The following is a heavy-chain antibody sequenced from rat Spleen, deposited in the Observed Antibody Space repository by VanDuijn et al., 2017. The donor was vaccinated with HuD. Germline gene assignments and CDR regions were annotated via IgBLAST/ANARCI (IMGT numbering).Heavy chain of an antibody. Sequence: EVQLQESGPGLVKPSQSLSLTCSVTGHSITSSYRWNWIRKFPGNKLEWMGYINSAGTTNYNPSLKSRISITLDTSKNQFFLQVNSVTTEDTATYYCASLYSSYSLYYFDYWGQGVMVTVSS. CDR1: GHSITSSYR. J-gene: IGHJ2*01. CDR3: ASLYSSYSLYYFDY. D-gene: IGHD1-2*01. V-gene: IGHV3-3*01. CDR2: INSAGTT.